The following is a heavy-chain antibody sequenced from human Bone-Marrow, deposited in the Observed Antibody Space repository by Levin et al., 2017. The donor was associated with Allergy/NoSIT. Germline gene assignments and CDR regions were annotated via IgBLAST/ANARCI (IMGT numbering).Heavy chain of an antibody. Sequence: GESLKISCAASGFTFSSYSMNWVRQAPGKGLEWVSSISSSSSYIYYADSVKGRFTISRDNAKNSLYLQMNSLRAEDTAVYYCARDLRERHQLLSDSSPFDSWGQGTMVTVSS. J-gene: IGHJ3*02. V-gene: IGHV3-21*01. CDR2: ISSSSSYI. D-gene: IGHD2-2*01. CDR3: ARDLRERHQLLSDSSPFDS. CDR1: GFTFSSYS.